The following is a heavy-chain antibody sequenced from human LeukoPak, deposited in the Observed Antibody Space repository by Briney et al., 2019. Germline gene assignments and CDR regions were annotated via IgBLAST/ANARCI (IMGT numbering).Heavy chain of an antibody. CDR3: ARERIRYYGSGSYNAFDI. Sequence: PGGSLRLSCAASEFTFDDYGMSWVRQAPGKGLEWVSGINWNGGSTGYADSVKGRFTISRDNDKHSLYLQMNSLRAEDTALYSCARERIRYYGSGSYNAFDIWGQGTRVTVSS. V-gene: IGHV3-20*04. CDR1: EFTFDDYG. CDR2: INWNGGST. J-gene: IGHJ3*02. D-gene: IGHD3-10*01.